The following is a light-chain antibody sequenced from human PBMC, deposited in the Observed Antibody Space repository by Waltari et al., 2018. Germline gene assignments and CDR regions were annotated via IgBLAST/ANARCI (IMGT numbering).Light chain of an antibody. CDR1: SGSVSSTSY. J-gene: IGLJ3*02. V-gene: IGLV8-61*01. CDR2: KGT. CDR3: SMYMGSGIWV. Sequence: GETVTLTCALSSGSVSSTSYPTWYQQTPGQPPRTLVYKGTSRSSGVPDRFSGSILGNTAALTITGAQAEDESDYYCSMYMGSGIWVFGGGTKLTVL.